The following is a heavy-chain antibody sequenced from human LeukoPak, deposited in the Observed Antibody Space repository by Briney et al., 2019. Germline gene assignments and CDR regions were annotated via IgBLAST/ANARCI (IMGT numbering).Heavy chain of an antibody. V-gene: IGHV4-4*09. CDR1: GGSISSYY. CDR3: ASQLVMVRGVILWPDAFDM. J-gene: IGHJ3*02. CDR2: IYTSGST. Sequence: SETLSLTCTVSGGSISSYYWSWIRQPPGKGLEWIGYIYTSGSTNYNPSLKSRVTISVDTSKNQFSLKLSSVTAADTAVYYCASQLVMVRGVILWPDAFDMWGQGPMVTVPS. D-gene: IGHD3-10*01.